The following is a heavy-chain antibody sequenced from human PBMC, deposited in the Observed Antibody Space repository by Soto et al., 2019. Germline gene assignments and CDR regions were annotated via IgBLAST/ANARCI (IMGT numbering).Heavy chain of an antibody. D-gene: IGHD4-4*01. Sequence: ASVKVSCKASGGTFSSYAISWVRQAPGQGLEWMGGIIPIFGTANYAQKFQGRVTITADESTSTAYMELSSLRSEDTAVYYCARGETTLTNHYFDYWGQGTLVTVSS. J-gene: IGHJ4*02. CDR3: ARGETTLTNHYFDY. CDR1: GGTFSSYA. CDR2: IIPIFGTA. V-gene: IGHV1-69*13.